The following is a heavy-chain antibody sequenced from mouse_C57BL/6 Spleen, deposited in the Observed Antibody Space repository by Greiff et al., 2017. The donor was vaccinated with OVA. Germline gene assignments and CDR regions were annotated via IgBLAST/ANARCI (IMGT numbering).Heavy chain of an antibody. CDR2: IYPRDGST. J-gene: IGHJ4*01. V-gene: IGHV1-85*01. CDR1: GYTFTSYD. Sequence: QVQLQQSGPELVKPGASVKLSCKASGYTFTSYDINWVKQRPGQGLEWIGWIYPRDGSTKYNEKFKGKATLTVYTSSSTAYMEIHSESSEESAGYFCAAFYAIDDWGKGTAGTVSS. CDR3: AAFYAIDD.